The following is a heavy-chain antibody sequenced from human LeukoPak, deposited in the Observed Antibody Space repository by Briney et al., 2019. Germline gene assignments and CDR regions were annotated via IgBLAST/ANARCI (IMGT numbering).Heavy chain of an antibody. CDR2: VKGEGSFT. CDR1: GFTFRNYW. V-gene: IGHV3-74*03. CDR3: VRDGDDYNFDY. Sequence: GGSLRLSCAASGFTFRNYWMHWVRQAPGKGVGWVSRVKGEGSFTEYADSVKGRFTISRDKAKNTLYLQIYTLRAYDTAAYYCVRDGDDYNFDYWGQGSLVTVSS. D-gene: IGHD5-24*01. J-gene: IGHJ4*02.